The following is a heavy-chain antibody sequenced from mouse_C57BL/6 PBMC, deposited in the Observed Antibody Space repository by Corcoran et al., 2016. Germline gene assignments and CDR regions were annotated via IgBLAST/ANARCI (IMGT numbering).Heavy chain of an antibody. J-gene: IGHJ1*03. D-gene: IGHD1-1*01. CDR1: VYSITSGSY. Sequence: DVQLQESGTGLVNPSQSLSLTCSVTVYSITSGSYWDWIRQFPGNKLEWMGYISYDGSNNYNPSLKNRISITRDTSKNQFFLKLNSVTTEDTATYYCAREGYYGSREGYFDVWGTGTTVSVSS. CDR3: AREGYYGSREGYFDV. V-gene: IGHV3-6*01. CDR2: ISYDGSN.